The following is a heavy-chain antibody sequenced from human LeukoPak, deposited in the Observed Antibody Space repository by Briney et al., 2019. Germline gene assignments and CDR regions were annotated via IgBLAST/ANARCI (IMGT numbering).Heavy chain of an antibody. D-gene: IGHD3-10*01. V-gene: IGHV3-74*01. CDR1: GFTFSSYW. CDR3: ARPETFGDAFDI. Sequence: QPGGSLRLSCAASGFTFSSYWMHWVRQAPGKGLVWVSRINSDGSSTSYADSVKGRFTISRVNAKNTLYLQMNSLRAEDTAVYYCARPETFGDAFDIWGQGTMVTVSS. J-gene: IGHJ3*02. CDR2: INSDGSST.